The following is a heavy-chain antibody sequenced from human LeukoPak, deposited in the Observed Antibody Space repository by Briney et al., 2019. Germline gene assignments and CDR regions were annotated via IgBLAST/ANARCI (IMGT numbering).Heavy chain of an antibody. V-gene: IGHV3-21*01. CDR1: GFTFSSYS. J-gene: IGHJ4*02. D-gene: IGHD1-26*01. Sequence: GESLRLSCAASGFTFSSYSMNWVRQAPGKGLEWVSSISSSSSYIYYADSVKGRFTISRDNAKNSLYLQMNSLRAEDTAVYYCARDKSRELPDYWGQGTLVTVSS. CDR3: ARDKSRELPDY. CDR2: ISSSSSYI.